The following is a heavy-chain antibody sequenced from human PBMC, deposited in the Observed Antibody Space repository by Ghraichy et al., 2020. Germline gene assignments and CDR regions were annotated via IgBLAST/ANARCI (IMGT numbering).Heavy chain of an antibody. V-gene: IGHV2-5*02. Sequence: SGPTLVKPTQTLTLTCTFSGFSLSTSGVGVGWIRQPPGKALEWLALIYWDGDKSYSPSLKSRLTITKDTSKNQVVLTMTNMDPVDTATYYCALRQRVQGVIVPFDYWGQGTLVTVSS. CDR3: ALRQRVQGVIVPFDY. CDR2: IYWDGDK. CDR1: GFSLSTSGVG. J-gene: IGHJ4*02. D-gene: IGHD3-10*01.